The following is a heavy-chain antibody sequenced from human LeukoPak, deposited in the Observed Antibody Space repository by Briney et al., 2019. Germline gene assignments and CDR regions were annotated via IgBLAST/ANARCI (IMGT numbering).Heavy chain of an antibody. Sequence: GGSLRLSCAASGFTFSSYSMNWVRQAPGEGLEWVSSISSSTTYIYYADSMKGRFTISRDNAKNSLYLQMNSLRAEDTAVYYCARVSITGVDYWGQGTLVTVSS. J-gene: IGHJ4*02. CDR1: GFTFSSYS. D-gene: IGHD7-27*01. CDR2: ISSSTTYI. V-gene: IGHV3-21*01. CDR3: ARVSITGVDY.